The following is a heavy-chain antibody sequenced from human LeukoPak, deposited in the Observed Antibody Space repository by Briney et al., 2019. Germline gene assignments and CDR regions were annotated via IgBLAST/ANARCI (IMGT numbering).Heavy chain of an antibody. CDR3: ARGGIAAALGD. Sequence: PSETLSLTCTVSGGSISSGDYYWSWIRQPPGKGLEWIGYIYYSGSTYYNPSLKSRVTISVDTSKNQFSLKLSSVTAADTAVYYCARGGIAAALGDWGQGALVTVSS. CDR2: IYYSGST. CDR1: GGSISSGDYY. J-gene: IGHJ4*02. D-gene: IGHD6-13*01. V-gene: IGHV4-30-4*01.